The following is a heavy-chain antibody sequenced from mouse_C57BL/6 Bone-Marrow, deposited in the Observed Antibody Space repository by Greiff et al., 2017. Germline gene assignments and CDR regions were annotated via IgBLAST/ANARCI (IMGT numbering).Heavy chain of an antibody. CDR2: IYPRSGNT. V-gene: IGHV1-81*01. D-gene: IGHD1-1*01. CDR3: ARPDYGSSYWYFDV. CDR1: GYTFTSYG. Sequence: VQLQQSGAELARPGASVKLSCKASGYTFTSYGISWVKQRTGQGLEWIGEIYPRSGNTYYNEKFKGKATLTADKSSSTAYMELRSLTSEDSAVYFCARPDYGSSYWYFDVWGTGTTVTVSS. J-gene: IGHJ1*03.